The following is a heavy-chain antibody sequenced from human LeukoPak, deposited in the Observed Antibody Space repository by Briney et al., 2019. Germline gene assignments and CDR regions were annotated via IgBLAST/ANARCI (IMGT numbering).Heavy chain of an antibody. CDR3: ARLKKGFWSGFDY. D-gene: IGHD3-3*01. CDR1: GYTFTAYY. J-gene: IGHJ4*02. Sequence: ASVKVSCKASGYTFTAYYIHWVRQAPGQGLEWMGWINPDSGNTGYAQKFQGRVTMTRNTSISTAYMELSSLRSEDTAVYYCARLKKGFWSGFDYWGQGTLVTVSS. CDR2: INPDSGNT. V-gene: IGHV1-8*02.